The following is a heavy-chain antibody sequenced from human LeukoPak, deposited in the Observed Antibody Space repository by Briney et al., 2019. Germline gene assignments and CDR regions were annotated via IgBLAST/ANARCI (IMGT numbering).Heavy chain of an antibody. V-gene: IGHV3-48*03. CDR2: ISSSGSTI. J-gene: IGHJ6*04. CDR1: GFTFSSYE. CDR3: ARGGYCSSTSCFPRGYYYYGMDV. Sequence: PGGSLRLSCAASGFTFSSYEMNWVRQAPGKGLEWVSYISSSGSTIYYADSVKGRFTISRDNAKNSLYLQMNSLRAEDTAVYYCARGGYCSSTSCFPRGYYYYGMDVWGKGTTVTVSS. D-gene: IGHD2-2*01.